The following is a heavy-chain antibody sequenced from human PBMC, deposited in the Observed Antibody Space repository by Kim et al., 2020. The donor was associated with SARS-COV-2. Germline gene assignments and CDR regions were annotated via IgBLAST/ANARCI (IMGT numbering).Heavy chain of an antibody. V-gene: IGHV3-21*01. CDR2: ISGSGGTI. CDR1: GFTFRSYG. D-gene: IGHD4-17*01. J-gene: IGHJ6*02. Sequence: GGSLRLSRAASGFTFRSYGMNWVRQAPGKGLEWVSSISGSGGTIYYADSVKGRFTISRDNAKNSLYLQMNSLRAEDTAVYYCARDYGDYYGMDVWGQGTTVTVSS. CDR3: ARDYGDYYGMDV.